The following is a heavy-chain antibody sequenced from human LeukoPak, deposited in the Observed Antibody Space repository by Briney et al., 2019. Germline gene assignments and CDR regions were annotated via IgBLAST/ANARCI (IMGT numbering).Heavy chain of an antibody. J-gene: IGHJ6*03. Sequence: SETLSLTCTVSGYSISSGYYWGWIRQPPGKGLEWIGSIYHSGSTYYNPSLKSRVTISVDTSKNQFSLKLSSVTAADTAVYYCARHNYYYMDVWGKGTTVTVSS. CDR1: GYSISSGYY. V-gene: IGHV4-38-2*02. CDR3: ARHNYYYMDV. CDR2: IYHSGST.